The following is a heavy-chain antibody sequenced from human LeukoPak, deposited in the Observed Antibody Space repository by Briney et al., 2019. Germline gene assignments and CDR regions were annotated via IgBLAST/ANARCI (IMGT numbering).Heavy chain of an antibody. D-gene: IGHD3-22*01. Sequence: SETLSLTSTVSGGSISSYYWSWIRQPPGKGLEWIGYIYYSGSTNYNPSLKSRVTISVDTSKNQFSLKLSSVTAADTAVYYCARADSSGYYVLDYWGQGTLVTVSS. V-gene: IGHV4-59*01. J-gene: IGHJ4*02. CDR2: IYYSGST. CDR3: ARADSSGYYVLDY. CDR1: GGSISSYY.